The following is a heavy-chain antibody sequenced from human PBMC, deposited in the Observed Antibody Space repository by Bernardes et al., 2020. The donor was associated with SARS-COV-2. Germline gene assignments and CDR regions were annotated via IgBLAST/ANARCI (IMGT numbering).Heavy chain of an antibody. Sequence: LSLTCTASVGSISTSYWIWIRQPPGKGLEWIGYISYSGSTNYNPSLKSRVTISVDTSKNQFSLKLSSVTAADTAVYYCARDKGYGGPTDYWGQGTLVTVSS. J-gene: IGHJ4*02. CDR3: ARDKGYGGPTDY. CDR2: ISYSGST. D-gene: IGHD2-15*01. CDR1: VGSISTSY. V-gene: IGHV4-59*01.